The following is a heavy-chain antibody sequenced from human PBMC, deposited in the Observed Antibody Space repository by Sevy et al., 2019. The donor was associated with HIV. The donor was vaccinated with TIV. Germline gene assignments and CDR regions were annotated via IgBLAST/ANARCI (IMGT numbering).Heavy chain of an antibody. CDR2: INSEGSST. Sequence: GGSLRLSCAASGFTFSSNWMHWVRQAPGKGLVWVSRINSEGSSTNYADSVKGRFTISRDNAKNTLYLQMNSVRAEDTAGYYRAGDAFVLVTTGGKKDGYFPHWVQGALVTVS. V-gene: IGHV3-74*01. CDR3: AGDAFVLVTTGGKKDGYFPH. CDR1: GFTFSSNW. D-gene: IGHD4-17*01. J-gene: IGHJ1*01.